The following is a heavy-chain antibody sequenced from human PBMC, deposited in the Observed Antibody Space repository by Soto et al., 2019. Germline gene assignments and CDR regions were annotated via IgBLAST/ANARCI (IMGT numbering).Heavy chain of an antibody. CDR3: ARVVYYDSSGYYFDY. CDR2: IYYSGST. D-gene: IGHD3-22*01. V-gene: IGHV4-39*07. J-gene: IGHJ4*02. CDR1: GGSISSSSYY. Sequence: PSETLSLTCTVSGGSISSSSYYWGWIRQPPGKGLEWIGSIYYSGSTYYNPSLKSRVTISVDTSKNQFSLKLSSVTAADTAVYYCARVVYYDSSGYYFDYWGQGTLVTVSS.